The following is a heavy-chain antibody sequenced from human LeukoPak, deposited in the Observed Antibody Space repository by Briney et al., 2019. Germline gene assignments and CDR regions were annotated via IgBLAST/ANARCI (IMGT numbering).Heavy chain of an antibody. J-gene: IGHJ4*02. Sequence: GGSLRLSCAASGFTFSTYSMNWVSHAPGKGLEWVSYISGSGSTIYYADSVKGRFTISRDNAKNSLYLQMNSLRAEDTAVYYCAKDENSIGGQGTLVTVSS. D-gene: IGHD4-23*01. CDR3: AKDENSI. CDR1: GFTFSTYS. V-gene: IGHV3-48*01. CDR2: ISGSGSTI.